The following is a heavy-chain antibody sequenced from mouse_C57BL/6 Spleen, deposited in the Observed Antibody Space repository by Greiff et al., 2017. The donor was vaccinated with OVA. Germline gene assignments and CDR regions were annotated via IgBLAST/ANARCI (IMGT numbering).Heavy chain of an antibody. V-gene: IGHV1-69*01. J-gene: IGHJ3*01. Sequence: VQLQQPGAELVMPGASVKLSCKASGYTFTSYWMHWVKQRPGQGLEWIGEIDPSDSYTNYNQKFKGKSTLTVDKSSSTAYMQLSSLTSEDSAVYYCARDYYGSSYEGFAYWGQGTLVTVSA. D-gene: IGHD1-1*01. CDR2: IDPSDSYT. CDR3: ARDYYGSSYEGFAY. CDR1: GYTFTSYW.